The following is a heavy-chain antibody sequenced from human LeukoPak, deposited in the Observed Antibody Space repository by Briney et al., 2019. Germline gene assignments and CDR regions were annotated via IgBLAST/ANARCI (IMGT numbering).Heavy chain of an antibody. CDR3: VRMAGYDSSGFYGYLPQ. V-gene: IGHV3-74*01. Sequence: PGRSLRLSRAASRFTFSPYYMHWVRQASGKGLVWLSRLSGDGRSITYADSVKGRFTISRDNAKNTLYLQLNSLRVEDTAVYYCVRMAGYDSSGFYGYLPQWGQGTLVTVSS. CDR1: RFTFSPYY. J-gene: IGHJ1*01. CDR2: LSGDGRSI. D-gene: IGHD3-22*01.